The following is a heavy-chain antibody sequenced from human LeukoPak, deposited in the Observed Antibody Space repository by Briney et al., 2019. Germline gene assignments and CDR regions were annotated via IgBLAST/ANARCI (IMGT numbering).Heavy chain of an antibody. J-gene: IGHJ4*02. D-gene: IGHD5-18*01. Sequence: PSQTLSLTCTVSGGSITSGSYYWGWVRQPAGKGLEWIGRIYSTGSTYYNPSLKSRVTISLDTSKNQFSLKLSSVTAADTAVYYCARDHTAMAFDYWGQGTLVTISS. CDR2: IYSTGST. CDR3: ARDHTAMAFDY. V-gene: IGHV4-61*02. CDR1: GGSITSGSYY.